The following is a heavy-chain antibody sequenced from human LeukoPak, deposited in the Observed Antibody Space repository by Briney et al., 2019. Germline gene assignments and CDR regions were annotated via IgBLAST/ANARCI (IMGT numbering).Heavy chain of an antibody. CDR1: GITFSTYD. J-gene: IGHJ5*02. V-gene: IGHV3-23*01. CDR3: AKGSPWFDP. Sequence: GGSLRLSCAASGITFSTYDMSWVRQAPGKGLEWVSGISWSGGTTYYADSVKGRFTISRDNSRNTLYLQMNSLRAEDTAVYYCAKGSPWFDPWGQGTLVTVSS. CDR2: ISWSGGTT.